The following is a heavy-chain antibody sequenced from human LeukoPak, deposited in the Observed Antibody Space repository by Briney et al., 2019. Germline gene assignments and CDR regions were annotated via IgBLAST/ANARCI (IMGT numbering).Heavy chain of an antibody. CDR2: IYYSGST. CDR3: ASGGALKPYYDFWSGANWYYGMDV. D-gene: IGHD3-3*01. J-gene: IGHJ6*02. Sequence: KTSETLSLTCTVSGDSISSGGYYWSWIRQYPGKGLEWIGYIYYSGSTYYRPSLKSRVTMSVDTSKNQFSLNLSSVTAADTAVYYCASGGALKPYYDFWSGANWYYGMDVWGQGTTVTVSS. CDR1: GDSISSGGYY. V-gene: IGHV4-31*03.